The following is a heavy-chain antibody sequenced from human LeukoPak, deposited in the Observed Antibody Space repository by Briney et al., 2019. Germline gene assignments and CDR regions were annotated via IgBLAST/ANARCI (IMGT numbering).Heavy chain of an antibody. D-gene: IGHD6-19*01. J-gene: IGHJ4*02. CDR1: GFTFRNYG. V-gene: IGHV3-7*01. Sequence: PGGSLRLSCEVSGFTFRNYGMNWVRQAPGRGLEWVANIKQDGGEKYYVDSVKGRFTISRDNAKNSLYLHMNSLRAEDTAVYYCASEWLVRRGARCLYYWGQGTLVTVSS. CDR2: IKQDGGEK. CDR3: ASEWLVRRGARCLYY.